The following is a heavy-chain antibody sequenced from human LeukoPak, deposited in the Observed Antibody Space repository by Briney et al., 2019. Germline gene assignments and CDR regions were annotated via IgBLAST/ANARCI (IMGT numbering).Heavy chain of an antibody. CDR2: ISWDGGST. D-gene: IGHD6-19*01. V-gene: IGHV3-43*01. J-gene: IGHJ4*02. Sequence: GGSLRLSCAASGFTFDDYTMHWVRQAPGKGLEWVSLISWDGGSTYYADSVMGRFTISRDNSKNSLYLQMNSLRTEDTALYYCAKAQGHIAVAGIDYWGQGTLVTVSS. CDR3: AKAQGHIAVAGIDY. CDR1: GFTFDDYT.